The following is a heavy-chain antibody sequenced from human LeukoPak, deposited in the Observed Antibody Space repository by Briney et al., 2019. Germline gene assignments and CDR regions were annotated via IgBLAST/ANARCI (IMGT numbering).Heavy chain of an antibody. CDR1: GGSISSSSYY. V-gene: IGHV4-39*07. D-gene: IGHD3-3*01. Sequence: PSETLSLTCTVSGGSISSSSYYWGWIRQPPGKGLEWIGSIYYSGSTYYNPSLKSRVTISVDTSKNQFSLKLSSVTAADTAVYYCARSGVVHDFWSGYYGGYFDYWGQGTLVTVSS. CDR3: ARSGVVHDFWSGYYGGYFDY. CDR2: IYYSGST. J-gene: IGHJ4*02.